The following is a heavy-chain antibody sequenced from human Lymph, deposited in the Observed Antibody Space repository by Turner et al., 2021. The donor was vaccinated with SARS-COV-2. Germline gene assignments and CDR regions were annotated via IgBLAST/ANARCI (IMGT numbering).Heavy chain of an antibody. CDR1: GYTLTEVS. V-gene: IGHV1-24*01. CDR2: FDPEDGET. Sequence: QAQLVQSGAEVKKPGASVEVSCTVSGYTLTEVSMHWVRQAPGKGLEWMGGFDPEDGETIYAQKFQGRVTMTEDTSTDTAYMELSSLRSEDTAVYYCATGPYDFWSGPSPGYYGMDVWGQGTTVTVSS. CDR3: ATGPYDFWSGPSPGYYGMDV. J-gene: IGHJ6*02. D-gene: IGHD3-3*01.